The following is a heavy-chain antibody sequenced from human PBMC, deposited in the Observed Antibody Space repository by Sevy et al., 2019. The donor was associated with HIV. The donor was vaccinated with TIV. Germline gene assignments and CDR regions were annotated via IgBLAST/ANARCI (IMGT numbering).Heavy chain of an antibody. Sequence: LSLTCAASGFTFSSYSMNWVRQAPGKGLEWVSSISSSSSYIYYADQVKGRFTISRDNAKNSLYLKMNSLRAEDTAVYYCARDSRIAAAGFDYWGQGTLVTVSS. CDR3: ARDSRIAAAGFDY. D-gene: IGHD6-13*01. V-gene: IGHV3-21*01. CDR2: ISSSSSYI. CDR1: GFTFSSYS. J-gene: IGHJ4*02.